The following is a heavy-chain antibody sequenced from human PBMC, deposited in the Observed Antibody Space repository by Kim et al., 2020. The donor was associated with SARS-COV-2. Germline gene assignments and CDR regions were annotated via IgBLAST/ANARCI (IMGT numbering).Heavy chain of an antibody. CDR2: ISYDGSNI. D-gene: IGHD3-9*01. J-gene: IGHJ6*02. CDR1: GFTFSSYG. Sequence: GGSLRLSCAASGFTFSSYGMHWVRQAPGKGLEWVAVISYDGSNIYYADSVKGRFTISRDNSKNTLYLQMNSLRAEDTAVYYCAKGGYFDWFDGMDVWGQGTTVTVSS. CDR3: AKGGYFDWFDGMDV. V-gene: IGHV3-30*18.